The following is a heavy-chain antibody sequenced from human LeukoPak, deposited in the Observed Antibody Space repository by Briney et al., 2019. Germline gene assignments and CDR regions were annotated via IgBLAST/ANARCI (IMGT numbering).Heavy chain of an antibody. V-gene: IGHV3-23*01. J-gene: IGHJ4*02. CDR1: GFTFSSYA. CDR2: ISGSGGGT. Sequence: GGSLRLSCAASGFTFSSYAMSWVRQAPGKGLEWVSAISGSGGGTYYADSVKGRFTIPRDNSKNSLYLQMNSLRAEDTAVYYCAKPLNWGSPYYFDYWGQGTLVTVSS. D-gene: IGHD3-16*01. CDR3: AKPLNWGSPYYFDY.